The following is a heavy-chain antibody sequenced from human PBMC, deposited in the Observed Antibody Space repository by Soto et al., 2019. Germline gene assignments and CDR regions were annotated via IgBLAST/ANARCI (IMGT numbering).Heavy chain of an antibody. CDR1: GDRFSTSIVA. CDR3: GRLVGNSWIDY. V-gene: IGHV6-1*01. Sequence: LTCAISGDRFSTSIVAWNWIRQFPPRCIDWRGRIYLRSKWYVDYVVSVNSRITINPNTCQYQFSLHLTSVTPEDTAVYYCGRLVGNSWIDYWGQGTLVTVSS. J-gene: IGHJ4*02. D-gene: IGHD6-13*01. CDR2: IYLRSKWYV.